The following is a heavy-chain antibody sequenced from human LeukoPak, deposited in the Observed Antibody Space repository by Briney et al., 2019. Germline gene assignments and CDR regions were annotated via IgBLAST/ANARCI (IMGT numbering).Heavy chain of an antibody. J-gene: IGHJ4*02. CDR3: AREALCFDY. Sequence: PGGSLRLSCAASGFTFSSYSMNWVRQAPGKGLEWLSYISDTDATIYYADSVKGRFTISRDNAKNSLYLQMNSLRADDTAVYYCAREALCFDYWGQGTLVTVSS. CDR1: GFTFSSYS. CDR2: ISDTDATI. V-gene: IGHV3-48*01.